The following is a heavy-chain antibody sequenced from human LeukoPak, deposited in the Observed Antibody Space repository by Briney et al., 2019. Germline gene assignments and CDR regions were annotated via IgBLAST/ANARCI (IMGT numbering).Heavy chain of an antibody. CDR3: ARDKVDTAMVNDGGGVFDI. D-gene: IGHD5-18*01. CDR1: GFTFSSYS. J-gene: IGHJ3*02. V-gene: IGHV3-21*01. Sequence: GGSLRLSCAASGFTFSSYSMNWVRQAPGKGLEWVSSISSSSSYIYYADSVKGRFTISRDNAKNSLYLQMNSLRAEDTAVYYCARDKVDTAMVNDGGGVFDIWGQGTMVTVSS. CDR2: ISSSSSYI.